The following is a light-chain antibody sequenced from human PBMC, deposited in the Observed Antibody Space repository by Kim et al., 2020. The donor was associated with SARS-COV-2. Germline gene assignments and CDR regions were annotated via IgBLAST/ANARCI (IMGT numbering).Light chain of an antibody. CDR1: QDVSSW. Sequence: ASLGARVTITGRASQDVSSWVAWFQQRPGKAPQCLIYAASSLQSGVPSRFSGSGSGTHFTLTISTLHPEDFATYYCQQYGDYPITFGQGTRLEIK. CDR2: AAS. CDR3: QQYGDYPIT. J-gene: IGKJ5*01. V-gene: IGKV1D-16*01.